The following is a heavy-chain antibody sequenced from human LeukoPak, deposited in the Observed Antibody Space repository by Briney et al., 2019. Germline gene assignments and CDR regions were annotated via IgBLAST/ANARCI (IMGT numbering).Heavy chain of an antibody. J-gene: IGHJ6*02. CDR1: GGTFSSYA. CDR2: IIPILGIA. V-gene: IGHV1-69*04. CDR3: ARDLYSSVDYGMDV. Sequence: SVKVSCKASGGTFSSYAISWVRQAPGQGLEWMGRIIPILGIANYAQKFQGRVTITADKSTSTAYTELSSLRSEDTAVYYCARDLYSSVDYGMDVWGQGTTVTVSS. D-gene: IGHD6-19*01.